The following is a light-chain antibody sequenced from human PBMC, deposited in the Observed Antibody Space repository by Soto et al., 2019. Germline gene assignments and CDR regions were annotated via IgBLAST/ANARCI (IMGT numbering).Light chain of an antibody. J-gene: IGKJ1*01. CDR3: QNYNTYPWK. CDR2: KAS. CDR1: QSISSW. V-gene: IGKV1-5*03. Sequence: DIQMTPSPSSLSASAGDRVTITCRASQSISSWLAWYQQKPGKAPNLLIHKASHLESGVPSRFSGSGSGTEFTLTISSLQPGDFATYYCQNYNTYPWKCGQGNKGDIK.